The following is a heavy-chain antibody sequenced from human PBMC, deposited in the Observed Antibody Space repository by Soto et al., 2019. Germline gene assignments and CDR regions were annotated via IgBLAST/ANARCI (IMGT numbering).Heavy chain of an antibody. CDR2: ISTSAGNT. J-gene: IGHJ4*02. Sequence: GGSLRLSCAASEFTFSSYAMTWARLAPGKGLEWVSSISTSAGNTYYADSVKGRFTISRDNSKNTLYLQMNSLRADDTAVYYCAKSGSHSYFDYWGQGTLVTVSS. CDR3: AKSGSHSYFDY. D-gene: IGHD1-26*01. V-gene: IGHV3-23*01. CDR1: EFTFSSYA.